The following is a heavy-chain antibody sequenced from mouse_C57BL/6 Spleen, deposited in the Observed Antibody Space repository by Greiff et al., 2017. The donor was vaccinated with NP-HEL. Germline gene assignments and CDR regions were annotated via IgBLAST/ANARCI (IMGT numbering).Heavy chain of an antibody. V-gene: IGHV1-64*01. J-gene: IGHJ3*01. Sequence: VQLQQPGAELVKPGASVKLSCKASGYTFTSYWMHWVKQRPGQGLEWIGMIHPNSGSTNYNEKFKSKATLTVDKSSSTAYMQLSSLTSEDSAVYYCARSYDYDVEGWFAYWGQGTLVTVSA. CDR3: ARSYDYDVEGWFAY. D-gene: IGHD2-4*01. CDR1: GYTFTSYW. CDR2: IHPNSGST.